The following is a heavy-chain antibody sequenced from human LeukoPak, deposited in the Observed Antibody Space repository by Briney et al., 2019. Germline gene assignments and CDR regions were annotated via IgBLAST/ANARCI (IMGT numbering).Heavy chain of an antibody. J-gene: IGHJ3*02. CDR2: ISSSSSYI. V-gene: IGHV3-21*01. CDR1: GFTFSSYS. D-gene: IGHD1-20*01. CDR3: ARDNFNWAAFDI. Sequence: PGGSLRLSCAASGFTFSSYSMNWVRQAPGKGLEWVSSISSSSSYIYYADSVKGRFTISRDNSKNTLYLQMNSLRTEDTAVYYCARDNFNWAAFDIWGQGTMVTVSS.